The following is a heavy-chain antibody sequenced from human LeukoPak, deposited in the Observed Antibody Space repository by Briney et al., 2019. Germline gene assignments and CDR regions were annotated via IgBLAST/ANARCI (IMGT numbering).Heavy chain of an antibody. J-gene: IGHJ3*02. CDR2: ISYDGSNK. Sequence: GRSLRLSCAASGFTFSSYAMHWVRQAPGKGLEWVAVISYDGSNKYYADSVKGRFTISRDNSKNTLYLQMNSLRAEDTAVYYCARAGWGYSYGDDAFDIWGQGTMVTVSS. CDR3: ARAGWGYSYGDDAFDI. D-gene: IGHD5-18*01. CDR1: GFTFSSYA. V-gene: IGHV3-30*04.